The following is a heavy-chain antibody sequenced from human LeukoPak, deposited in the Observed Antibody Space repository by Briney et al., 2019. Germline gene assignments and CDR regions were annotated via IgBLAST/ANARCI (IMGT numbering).Heavy chain of an antibody. CDR2: IYYSGST. Sequence: SETLSLTCTVSGGSISSSSYYWGWIRQPPGKGLEWIGSIYYSGSTYYNPSLKSRVTISVDTSKNQFSLKLSSVTAADTAVYYCARDWRRYCSSTSCYTGGDAFDIWGQGTMVTVYS. CDR1: GGSISSSSYY. CDR3: ARDWRRYCSSTSCYTGGDAFDI. J-gene: IGHJ3*02. D-gene: IGHD2-2*02. V-gene: IGHV4-39*07.